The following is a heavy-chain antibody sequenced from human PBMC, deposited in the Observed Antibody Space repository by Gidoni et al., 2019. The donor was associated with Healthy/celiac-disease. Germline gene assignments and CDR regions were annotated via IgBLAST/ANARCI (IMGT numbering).Heavy chain of an antibody. J-gene: IGHJ6*02. CDR2: IIPILGIA. CDR3: ARDLGCSSTSCQSTYYYYGMDV. Sequence: QVQRVQAGAEVKKPGASVKVSCKASGGTFSIYTISWVRQAPGQGLDWMGRIIPILGIANYAQKFQGRVTITADKSTSTAYMELSSLRSEDTAVYYCARDLGCSSTSCQSTYYYYGMDVWGQGTTVTVSS. V-gene: IGHV1-69*08. D-gene: IGHD2-2*01. CDR1: GGTFSIYT.